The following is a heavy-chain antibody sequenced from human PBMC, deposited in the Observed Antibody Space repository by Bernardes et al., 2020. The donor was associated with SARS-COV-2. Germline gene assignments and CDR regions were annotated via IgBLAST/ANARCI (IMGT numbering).Heavy chain of an antibody. V-gene: IGHV3-23*01. CDR3: ARGGSTTCYG. Sequence: GGSLRLSCAASGFIFSTYAMSWVRQAPGKGLEWVSAISGSGGSSTSYADSVKGRFTISRDNAKNTLYLQMNSLRAEDTAVYYCARGGSTTCYGWGQGNLVTVSS. CDR2: ISGSGGSST. J-gene: IGHJ4*02. CDR1: GFIFSTYA. D-gene: IGHD2-2*01.